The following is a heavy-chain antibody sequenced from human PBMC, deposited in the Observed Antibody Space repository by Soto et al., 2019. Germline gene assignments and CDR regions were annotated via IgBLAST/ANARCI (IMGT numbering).Heavy chain of an antibody. J-gene: IGHJ4*02. Sequence: GGSLRLSCAASGFTFSNYWMSWVRQAPGKGLEWVANIKQDGNEKYYVDSVKGRFTISRDNAKNSPYLHVNSLRAEDTAVYYCARAQQWLVHDFDYWGQGTLVTVSS. V-gene: IGHV3-7*05. CDR1: GFTFSNYW. D-gene: IGHD6-19*01. CDR3: ARAQQWLVHDFDY. CDR2: IKQDGNEK.